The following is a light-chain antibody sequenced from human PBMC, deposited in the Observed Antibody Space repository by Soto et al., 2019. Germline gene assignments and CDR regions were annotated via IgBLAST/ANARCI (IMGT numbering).Light chain of an antibody. CDR3: MKAIQTRPT. CDR1: QSLLHSNGYNY. CDR2: LGS. Sequence: DIVMTQSPLSLPVTPGEPASISCRSSQSLLHSNGYNYLDWYLQKPGQSPQLLIYLGSNRASGVPDRFSVSGSGTDFTLKISRVEAEDVGVYSCMKAIQTRPTFGQGTKVDIK. J-gene: IGKJ1*01. V-gene: IGKV2-28*01.